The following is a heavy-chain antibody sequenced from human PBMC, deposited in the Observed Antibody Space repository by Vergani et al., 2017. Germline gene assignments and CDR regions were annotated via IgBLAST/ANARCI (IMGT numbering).Heavy chain of an antibody. Sequence: QVQLVQSGAEVKKPGASVKVSCKASGYTFTSYGISWARQAPGQGLEWMGWISAYNGNTNYAQKLQGRVTMTTDTSTSTAYMELRSLRSDDTAVYYCARDLNDDSSGYYSFGGAFDIWGQGTMVTVSS. J-gene: IGHJ3*02. CDR1: GYTFTSYG. CDR2: ISAYNGNT. CDR3: ARDLNDDSSGYYSFGGAFDI. D-gene: IGHD3-22*01. V-gene: IGHV1-18*01.